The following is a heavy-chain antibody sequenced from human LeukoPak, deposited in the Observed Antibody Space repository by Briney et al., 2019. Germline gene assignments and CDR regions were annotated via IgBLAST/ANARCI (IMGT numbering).Heavy chain of an antibody. V-gene: IGHV3-30*02. CDR2: IRYDGSNK. CDR1: GFIFNTYV. Sequence: PGGSLRLSCAASGFIFNTYVMHWVRQAPGKGLEWLAFIRYDGSNKNYADSVKGRFTISRDSAKDSLFLQMNSLRAEDTAVYYCARALHDSSGYYFDYWGQGTLVTVSS. D-gene: IGHD3-22*01. J-gene: IGHJ4*02. CDR3: ARALHDSSGYYFDY.